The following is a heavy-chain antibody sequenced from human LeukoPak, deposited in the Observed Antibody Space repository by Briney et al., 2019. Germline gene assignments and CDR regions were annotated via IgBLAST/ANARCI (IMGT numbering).Heavy chain of an antibody. J-gene: IGHJ4*02. V-gene: IGHV3-48*02. CDR1: GFTFSSYS. CDR3: ASSGSYRFDY. Sequence: GGSLRLSCVASGFTFSSYSMNWVRQAPGKGLEWVSHITASGTAMFYADSVKGRFTISRDNAKNSLYLQMNSLRDEDTAVYYCASSGSYRFDYWGQGTLVTVSS. CDR2: ITASGTAM. D-gene: IGHD1-26*01.